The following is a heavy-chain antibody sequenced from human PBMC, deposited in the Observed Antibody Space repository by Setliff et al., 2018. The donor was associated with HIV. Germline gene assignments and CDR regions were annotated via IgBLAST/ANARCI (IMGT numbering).Heavy chain of an antibody. J-gene: IGHJ6*03. D-gene: IGHD3-10*01. CDR2: IYTNGST. CDR3: ARDRGGHYTGSYYYMDV. CDR1: GGSVTSGSYY. V-gene: IGHV4-61*09. Sequence: SETLSLTCSVSGGSVTSGSYYWGWIRQPAGKGLEWIGHIYTNGSTSYSPSLKSRVTISVDTSKNQFSLRLSSVTAADTAVYYCARDRGGHYTGSYYYMDVWGKGTTVTVSS.